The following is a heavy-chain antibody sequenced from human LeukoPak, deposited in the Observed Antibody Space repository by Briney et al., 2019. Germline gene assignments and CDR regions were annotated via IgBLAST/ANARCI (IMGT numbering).Heavy chain of an antibody. J-gene: IGHJ4*02. Sequence: GGSLRPSCAASGFIFSDYYMSWMRQAPGKGLEWVSYISSGRGINKGCADSLKGRCTISRDNAENSVYLQMNSLAVEDTAVYYCARGSAASLRHFDYWGQGILVTVSS. CDR2: ISSGRGINK. CDR3: ARGSAASLRHFDY. CDR1: GFIFSDYY. D-gene: IGHD6-25*01. V-gene: IGHV3-11*01.